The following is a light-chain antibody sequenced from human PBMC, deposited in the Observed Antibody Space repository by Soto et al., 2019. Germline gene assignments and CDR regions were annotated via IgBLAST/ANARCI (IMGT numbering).Light chain of an antibody. V-gene: IGLV2-14*01. J-gene: IGLJ1*01. CDR1: SSDIGAYDY. CDR2: LVS. Sequence: QSVLTQPASVSGSPGQSITISCTGTSSDIGAYDYVSWYQQYPGKAPKLMIYLVSTRPSGVSDRFSGSKSGNTASLTISGLQTEDEADYYCSSYTGSSTLHVFGTGTKVTVL. CDR3: SSYTGSSTLHV.